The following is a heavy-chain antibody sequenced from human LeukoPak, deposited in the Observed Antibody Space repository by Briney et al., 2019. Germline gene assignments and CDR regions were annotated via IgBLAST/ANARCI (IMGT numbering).Heavy chain of an antibody. V-gene: IGHV3-7*01. CDR1: GFTFSSYW. Sequence: GGSLRLSCAASGFTFSSYWMSWVRQAPGKGLEWVANIKQDGSEKYYVDSVKGRFTISRDNAKNSLYLQMNSLRAEDTAVYYGARESYDSSGYDNWFDPWGQGTLVTVSS. J-gene: IGHJ5*02. D-gene: IGHD3-22*01. CDR2: IKQDGSEK. CDR3: ARESYDSSGYDNWFDP.